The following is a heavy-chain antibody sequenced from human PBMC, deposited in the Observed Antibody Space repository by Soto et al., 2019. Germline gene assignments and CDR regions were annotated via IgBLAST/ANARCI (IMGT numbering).Heavy chain of an antibody. Sequence: ASVKVSCKASGCTFSRYVSSWVRHAHGQGLEWMGGINPIFVTAKYAQKFQGRVTITADESTSTTHMELNSLRSDDTAVYYCATTSHDDFWSGYSGYWGQGTLVTVSS. CDR2: INPIFVTA. J-gene: IGHJ4*02. CDR3: ATTSHDDFWSGYSGY. CDR1: GCTFSRYV. V-gene: IGHV1-69*13. D-gene: IGHD3-3*01.